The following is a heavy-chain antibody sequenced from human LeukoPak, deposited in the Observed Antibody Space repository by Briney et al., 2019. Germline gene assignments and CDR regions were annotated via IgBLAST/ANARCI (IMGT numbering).Heavy chain of an antibody. CDR1: GYTFTSYG. Sequence: GASVKVSCKASGYTFTSYGISWVRQAPGQGLEWIGWISAYNGNTNYAQKLQGRVTMTTDTSTSTAYMELRSLRSDDTAVYYCARASMIVVSDAFDIWGQGTIVTVSS. CDR2: ISAYNGNT. V-gene: IGHV1-18*01. J-gene: IGHJ3*02. CDR3: ARASMIVVSDAFDI. D-gene: IGHD3-22*01.